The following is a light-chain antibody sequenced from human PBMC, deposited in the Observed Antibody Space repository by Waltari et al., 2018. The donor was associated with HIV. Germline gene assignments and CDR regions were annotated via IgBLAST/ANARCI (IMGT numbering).Light chain of an antibody. Sequence: DIVMTQSPDSLAVSLGERATINCKSSQSVLYSSNNKNYLAWYQQKPGQHPELLIYWASTRESGVPDRFSGSGSATDFTLTISSLQAEDVAVYYCQQYYSTPLTFGGGTQVEIK. CDR1: QSVLYSSNNKNY. J-gene: IGKJ4*01. CDR2: WAS. CDR3: QQYYSTPLT. V-gene: IGKV4-1*01.